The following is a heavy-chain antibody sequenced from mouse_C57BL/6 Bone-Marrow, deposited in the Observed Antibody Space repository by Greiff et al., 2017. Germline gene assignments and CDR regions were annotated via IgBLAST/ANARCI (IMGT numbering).Heavy chain of an antibody. J-gene: IGHJ2*01. CDR3: AREGLLSYYFDY. CDR1: GFTFSDYY. Sequence: EVMLVESEGGLVQPGSSMKLSCTASGFTFSDYYMAWVRQVPEKGLEWVANINYDGSSTYYLDSLKSRFIISRDNAKNILYLQMSSLKSEDTATYYCAREGLLSYYFDYWGQGTTLTVSS. D-gene: IGHD2-3*01. CDR2: INYDGSST. V-gene: IGHV5-16*01.